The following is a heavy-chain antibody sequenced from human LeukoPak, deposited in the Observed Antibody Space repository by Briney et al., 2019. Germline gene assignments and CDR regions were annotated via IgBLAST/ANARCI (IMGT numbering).Heavy chain of an antibody. CDR2: IYYRSKWYN. J-gene: IGHJ3*02. CDR1: GDSVSSNSAA. V-gene: IGHV6-1*01. Sequence: SQTLSLTCAISGDSVSSNSAAWNWIRQSPLRGLEWLGRIYYRSKWYNEYAVSVKSRITINPDTSKNQFSLQLNSVTPDDTAAYYCARGFHYAFDIWGQGTMVTVSS. CDR3: ARGFHYAFDI.